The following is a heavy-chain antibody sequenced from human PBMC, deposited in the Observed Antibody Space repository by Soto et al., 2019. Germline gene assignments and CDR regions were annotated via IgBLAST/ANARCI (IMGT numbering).Heavy chain of an antibody. J-gene: IGHJ4*02. CDR3: AASISIFGVVPF. CDR2: VYYSGGT. Sequence: SETLSLTCTVSGGSISSYYWSWIRQSPGKGLEWIGYVYYSGGTNYNPSLKSRVTISVDTSKNQFSLKLRSVTAADAAVYYCAASISIFGVVPFWGQGTLVTVSS. D-gene: IGHD3-3*01. CDR1: GGSISSYY. V-gene: IGHV4-59*01.